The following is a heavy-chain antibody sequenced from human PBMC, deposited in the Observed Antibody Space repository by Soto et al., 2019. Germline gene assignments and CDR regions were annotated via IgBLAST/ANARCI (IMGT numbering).Heavy chain of an antibody. Sequence: PSETLSLTCTVSGGSISSGDYYWSWIRQPPGKGLEWIGYIYYSGSTYYNPSLKSRVTISVDTSKNQFSLKLSSVTAADTAVYYCARAPYDILNRGFDYWGQGTLVTVSS. J-gene: IGHJ4*02. CDR2: IYYSGST. CDR3: ARAPYDILNRGFDY. D-gene: IGHD3-22*01. V-gene: IGHV4-30-4*01. CDR1: GGSISSGDYY.